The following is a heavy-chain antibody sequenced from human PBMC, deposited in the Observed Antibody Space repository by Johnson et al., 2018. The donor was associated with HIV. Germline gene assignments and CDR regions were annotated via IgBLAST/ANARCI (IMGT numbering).Heavy chain of an antibody. V-gene: IGHV3-23*04. CDR3: AKEAGNSSWIPLYDAFDI. CDR2: ISGSGGST. D-gene: IGHD6-13*01. J-gene: IGHJ3*02. Sequence: VQLVESGGGLVQPGGSLRLSCAASGFTFSSYAMSWVRQAPGKGLEWVSAISGSGGSTYYADSVKGRFTISRDNAKNSLYLQMNSLRVEDTALYYCAKEAGNSSWIPLYDAFDICGQGTMVTVSS. CDR1: GFTFSSYA.